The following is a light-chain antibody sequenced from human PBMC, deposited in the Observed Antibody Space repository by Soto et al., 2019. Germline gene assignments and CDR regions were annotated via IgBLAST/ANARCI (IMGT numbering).Light chain of an antibody. CDR2: EVS. Sequence: QSVLTQPASVSGSPGQSITVSCTGTSSDIGGYKYVSWYQQHPGRAPKLMIYEVSNRPSGVSLRFSGSKSGNTASLTTSGLQAEDEADYYCSSYTTSSTLVFGTGTKLTVL. J-gene: IGLJ1*01. CDR3: SSYTTSSTLV. CDR1: SSDIGGYKY. V-gene: IGLV2-14*01.